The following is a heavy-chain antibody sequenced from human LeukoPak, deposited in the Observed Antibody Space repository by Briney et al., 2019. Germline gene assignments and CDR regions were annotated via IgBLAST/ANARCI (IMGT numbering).Heavy chain of an antibody. CDR1: GFSFNTYG. V-gene: IGHV3-23*01. D-gene: IGHD4-23*01. J-gene: IGHJ4*02. CDR3: ARDYGGSSPFDY. Sequence: GGSLRLSCAASGFSFNTYGMSWVRQAPGKGLEWVSSISRSGDSTYYADSVKGRFTISRDNAKNSLYLQMNSLRAEDTAVYYCARDYGGSSPFDYWGQGTLVTVSS. CDR2: ISRSGDST.